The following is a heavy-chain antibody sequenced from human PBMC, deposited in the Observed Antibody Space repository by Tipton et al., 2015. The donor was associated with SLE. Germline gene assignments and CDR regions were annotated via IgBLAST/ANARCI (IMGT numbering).Heavy chain of an antibody. CDR1: GFAFSSYS. CDR2: VFRGGST. D-gene: IGHD2-2*01. CDR3: ARGCSSSTCEPFYFFGMDV. Sequence: LRLSCAASGFAFSSYSMYWVRQAPGKGLEWVGEVFRGGSTNYSPSLESRVTITVDMSKNQFSLRLISVTAADTAVYYCARGCSSSTCEPFYFFGMDVWGQGTTVTVSS. V-gene: IGHV4-34*01. J-gene: IGHJ6*02.